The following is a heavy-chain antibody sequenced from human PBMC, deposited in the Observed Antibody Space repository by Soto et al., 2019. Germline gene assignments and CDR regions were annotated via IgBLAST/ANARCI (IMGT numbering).Heavy chain of an antibody. CDR1: GGSISSYY. CDR2: IYYSGST. CDR3: ARRYGDASDI. D-gene: IGHD1-20*01. Sequence: QVQLQESGPGLVKPSETLSLTCTVSGGSISSYYWSWISKRPGKGLEWNGYIYYSGSTNYNPSLKSRVTISVDTSKNQFSLKLSSVTAADTAVDYCARRYGDASDISGQGAMVTVSS. V-gene: IGHV4-59*08. J-gene: IGHJ3*02.